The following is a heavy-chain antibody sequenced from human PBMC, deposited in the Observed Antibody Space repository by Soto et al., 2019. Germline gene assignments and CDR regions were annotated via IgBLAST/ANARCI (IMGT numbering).Heavy chain of an antibody. D-gene: IGHD3-3*01. CDR3: ARVRVAKTSRAGFDCFDP. CDR2: IYYSGTV. CDR1: GASLGSGGYY. J-gene: IGHJ5*02. Sequence: QVQLQESGPGLVKPSQTLSLTCSVSGASLGSGGYYWSWIRQHPGKGLEWIGYIYYSGTVYYNPSLKGRVSLAVDTSKNPFALKVTSVTAADTAMYFCARVRVAKTSRAGFDCFDPWGQGTLVTVSS. V-gene: IGHV4-31*03.